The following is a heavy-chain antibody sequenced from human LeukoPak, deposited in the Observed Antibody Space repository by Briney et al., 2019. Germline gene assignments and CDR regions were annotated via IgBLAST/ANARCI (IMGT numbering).Heavy chain of an antibody. J-gene: IGHJ5*02. CDR1: GGSISSGSYY. CDR2: IYTSGST. Sequence: SQTLSLTCTVSGGSISSGSYYWSWIRQPAGKGLEWIGRIYTSGSTNYNPSLKRRVTISVDTSKNQFSLKLSSVTAADTAVYYCARDSLGYCSSTSCYPPWFDPWGQGTLVTVSS. CDR3: ARDSLGYCSSTSCYPPWFDP. V-gene: IGHV4-61*02. D-gene: IGHD2-2*01.